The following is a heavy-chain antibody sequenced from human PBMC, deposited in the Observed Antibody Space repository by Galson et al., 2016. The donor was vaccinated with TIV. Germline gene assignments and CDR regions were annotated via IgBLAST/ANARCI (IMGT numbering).Heavy chain of an antibody. CDR2: INAGDGNT. J-gene: IGHJ5*02. CDR3: ARSRSSGWSWFDP. Sequence: SVKVSCKASVYTFTSYAMHWVRQAPGQRLEWMGWINAGDGNTKYSQKFQGRVTFTRDTSASTAYMELSSLRSEDTAVYYCARSRSSGWSWFDPWGQGTLVTVSS. V-gene: IGHV1-3*01. CDR1: VYTFTSYA. D-gene: IGHD6-19*01.